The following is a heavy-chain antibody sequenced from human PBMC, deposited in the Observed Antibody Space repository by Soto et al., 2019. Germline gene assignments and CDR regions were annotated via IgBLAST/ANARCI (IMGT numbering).Heavy chain of an antibody. V-gene: IGHV1-2*04. Sequence: QVQLVQSGAEVKKPGASVKVSCKASGYTFTGYYMHWVRQAPGQGLEWMGWINPNSGGTNYAQKFQGLVNMTRDTSIITAYMELSRLRSDDTAVYYCARARLWGWKAFDYWGQGTLVTVSS. CDR3: ARARLWGWKAFDY. CDR2: INPNSGGT. D-gene: IGHD1-1*01. CDR1: GYTFTGYY. J-gene: IGHJ4*02.